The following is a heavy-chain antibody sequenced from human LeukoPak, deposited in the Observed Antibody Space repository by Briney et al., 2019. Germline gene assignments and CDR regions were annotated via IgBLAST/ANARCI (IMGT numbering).Heavy chain of an antibody. J-gene: IGHJ1*01. CDR3: ARKHSDYYGSGYPKYFQH. CDR2: INPSAGSA. CDR1: GYSFTSYY. V-gene: IGHV1-46*01. D-gene: IGHD3-22*01. Sequence: ASVKVSCKASGYSFTSYYMHWVRQAPGQGLEWMGIINPSAGSASYAQKFQGRVTVTRDTSTSTVYMELSSLRSEDTAVYYCARKHSDYYGSGYPKYFQHWGQGTLVTVSS.